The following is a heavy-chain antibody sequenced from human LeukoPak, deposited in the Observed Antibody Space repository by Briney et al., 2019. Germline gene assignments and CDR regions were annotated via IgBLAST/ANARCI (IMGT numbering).Heavy chain of an antibody. Sequence: SETLSLTCTVSGGSISSSSYYWGWIRQPPGKGLEWIGSIYYSGSTYYNPSLKSRVTISVDTSKNQFSLKLSSVTAADTAVYYCARETSTYYDFWSGYYTTYYYYMDVWGKGTTVTVSS. CDR3: ARETSTYYDFWSGYYTTYYYYMDV. CDR2: IYYSGST. D-gene: IGHD3-3*01. J-gene: IGHJ6*03. CDR1: GGSISSSSYY. V-gene: IGHV4-39*07.